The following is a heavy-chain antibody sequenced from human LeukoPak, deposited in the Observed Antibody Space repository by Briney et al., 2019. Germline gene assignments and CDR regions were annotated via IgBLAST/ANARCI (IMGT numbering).Heavy chain of an antibody. CDR2: IYTSGST. CDR3: AGGRDDYNYLPFDY. CDR1: GGSISSGSYH. D-gene: IGHD5-24*01. V-gene: IGHV4-61*09. Sequence: KPSETLSLTCTVSGGSISSGSYHWIWIRQPAGKGLEWIGHIYTSGSTNYNPSLRSRVTISVDTSKNQFSLKLNSVTAADTAVYYCAGGRDDYNYLPFDYWGQGTLVTVSS. J-gene: IGHJ4*02.